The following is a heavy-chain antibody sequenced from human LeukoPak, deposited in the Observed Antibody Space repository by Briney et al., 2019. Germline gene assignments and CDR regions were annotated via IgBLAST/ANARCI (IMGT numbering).Heavy chain of an antibody. Sequence: GASVSVSCKASGYTFTSYYMHWVRQAPGQGLEWMGIINPSGGSTSYAQKFQGRVTMTRDMSTSTVYMELSSLRSEDTAVYYCARGSGSILYYYYMDVWGKGTTVTISS. CDR1: GYTFTSYY. D-gene: IGHD3-10*01. CDR2: INPSGGST. CDR3: ARGSGSILYYYYMDV. V-gene: IGHV1-46*01. J-gene: IGHJ6*03.